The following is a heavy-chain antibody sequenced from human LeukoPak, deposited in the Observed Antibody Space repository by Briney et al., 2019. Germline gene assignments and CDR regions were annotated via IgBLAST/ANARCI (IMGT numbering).Heavy chain of an antibody. D-gene: IGHD4-23*01. CDR2: ISSSSSSYI. Sequence: GGSLRLSCAASGFTFSSYAMHWVRQAPGKGLEWVSSISSSSSSYIYYADSVKGRFTISRDNAKNSPYLQMNSLRAEDTAVYYCASAPKAYGGNSDDYWGQGTLVTVSS. V-gene: IGHV3-21*01. CDR1: GFTFSSYA. CDR3: ASAPKAYGGNSDDY. J-gene: IGHJ4*02.